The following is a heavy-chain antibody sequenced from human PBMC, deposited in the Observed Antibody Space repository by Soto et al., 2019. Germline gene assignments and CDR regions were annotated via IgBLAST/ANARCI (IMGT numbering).Heavy chain of an antibody. Sequence: SETLSLTCTVSGVSISSYYWSWIRQPPGKALEWIGYIYNTGSTNYNPSHKGRVTISIDSSKNQFSLKLTSVTAADTAVYYCAMVPAAPHWVYYFGMDVWGQGNTVTVSS. CDR1: GVSISSYY. CDR3: AMVPAAPHWVYYFGMDV. D-gene: IGHD2-2*01. V-gene: IGHV4-59*12. J-gene: IGHJ6*02. CDR2: IYNTGST.